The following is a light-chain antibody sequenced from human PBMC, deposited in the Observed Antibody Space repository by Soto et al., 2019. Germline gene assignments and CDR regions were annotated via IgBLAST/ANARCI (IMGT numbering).Light chain of an antibody. CDR1: SGHSSYA. V-gene: IGLV4-69*01. J-gene: IGLJ2*01. CDR2: LNSDGSH. CDR3: QTWGTGVV. Sequence: QSVLTQSPSASASLGASVKLTCTPSSGHSSYAIAWHQQQPEKGPRYLMKLNSDGSHSKGDGIPDRFSGSSSGAERYLTISSLQSEDEADYYCQTWGTGVVFGGGTKLTVL.